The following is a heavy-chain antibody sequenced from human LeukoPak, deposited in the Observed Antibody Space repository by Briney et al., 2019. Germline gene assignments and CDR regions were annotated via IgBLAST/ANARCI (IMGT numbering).Heavy chain of an antibody. V-gene: IGHV3-21*01. CDR3: ARDWTTVGPFDY. J-gene: IGHJ4*02. CDR2: ISSSSSYI. D-gene: IGHD4-11*01. Sequence: GGSLRLSCAASGFTFSSYSMNWVRQAPGKGLEWVSSISSSSSYIYYADSVKGRFTISRDNAKNSLYLQMNSLRAEDTAVYYCARDWTTVGPFDYWGQGTLVTVSS. CDR1: GFTFSSYS.